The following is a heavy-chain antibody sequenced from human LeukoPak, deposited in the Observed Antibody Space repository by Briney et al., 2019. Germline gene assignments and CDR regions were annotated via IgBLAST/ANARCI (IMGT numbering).Heavy chain of an antibody. Sequence: PSETLSLTCTVSGGSISSYYWSWIRQPPGKGLEWIGYIYFSGSTNYNPSLKSRVTISVDTSRNQFSLQLSSVTAADTAVYYCTRTSHPHGSSSLFDYWGQGTLVTVSS. D-gene: IGHD6-6*01. CDR2: IYFSGST. CDR3: TRTSHPHGSSSLFDY. CDR1: GGSISSYY. V-gene: IGHV4-59*01. J-gene: IGHJ4*02.